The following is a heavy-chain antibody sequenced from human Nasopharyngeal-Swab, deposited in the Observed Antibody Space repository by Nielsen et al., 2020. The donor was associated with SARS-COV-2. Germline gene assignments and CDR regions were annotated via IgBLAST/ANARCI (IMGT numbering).Heavy chain of an antibody. V-gene: IGHV3-33*01. CDR2: IWYDGSNK. D-gene: IGHD5-24*01. CDR3: ARDWHGPFDY. Sequence: GESLKISCAASGFTFSSYGMHWVRQAPGKGLERVAVIWYDGSNKYYADSVKGRFTISRDNSKNTLYLQMNSLRAEDTAVYYCARDWHGPFDYWGQGTLVTVSS. CDR1: GFTFSSYG. J-gene: IGHJ4*02.